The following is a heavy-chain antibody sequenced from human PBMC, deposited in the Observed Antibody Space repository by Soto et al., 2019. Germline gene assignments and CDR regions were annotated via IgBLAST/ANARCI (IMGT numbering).Heavy chain of an antibody. D-gene: IGHD1-1*01. CDR3: ASGHDAYKVRY. Sequence: QVQLQESGPGLVKPSQTLSLTCTVSGGSISSGGTGSYWTWIRQLPGKGLEWIGYIYYTGNTHYNPSIKSRPTISRDTSENQFSLKLTSVTAADTAVYFCASGHDAYKVRYWGQGTLVTVSS. CDR2: IYYTGNT. CDR1: GGSISSGGTGSY. J-gene: IGHJ4*02. V-gene: IGHV4-31*03.